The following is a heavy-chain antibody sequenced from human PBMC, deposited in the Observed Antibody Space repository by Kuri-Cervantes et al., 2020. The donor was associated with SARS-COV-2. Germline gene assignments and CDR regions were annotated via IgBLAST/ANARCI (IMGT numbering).Heavy chain of an antibody. CDR2: INPDGSYT. V-gene: IGHV3-74*01. CDR3: ARDTKRAPGEPYYGMDV. J-gene: IGHJ6*02. CDR1: GFTFSGHW. Sequence: GGSLRLSCVASGFTFSGHWIHWVRQAPGKGLVWVSRINPDGSYTNNADSVKGRFTLSRDNAKNMLFLQMNSLRVEDTAVYYCARDTKRAPGEPYYGMDVWGPGTTVTVSS. D-gene: IGHD4-17*01.